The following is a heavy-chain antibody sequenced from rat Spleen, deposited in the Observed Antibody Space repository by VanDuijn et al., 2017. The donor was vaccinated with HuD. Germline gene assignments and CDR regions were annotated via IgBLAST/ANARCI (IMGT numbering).Heavy chain of an antibody. CDR2: ISPSGVT. CDR3: ARGLRGMDA. J-gene: IGHJ4*01. V-gene: IGHV5S13*01. CDR1: GFTFSNFD. D-gene: IGHD1-11*01. Sequence: EVQLVESGGGLVQPGRSLKLSCTASGFTFSNFDMAWVRQAPTKGLDRVTSISPSGVTYYRDSVKGRFTISRDKAKNTQYLQMDSLRSEDTATYYCARGLRGMDAWGQGASVTVSS.